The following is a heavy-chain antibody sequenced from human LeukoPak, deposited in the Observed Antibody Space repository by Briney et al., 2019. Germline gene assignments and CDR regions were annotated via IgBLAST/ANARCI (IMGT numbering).Heavy chain of an antibody. Sequence: SVKVSCKASGGTFSSYAISWVRQAPGQGLEWMGGIIPIFGTANYAQKFQGRVTITTDESTGTAYMELSSLRSGDTAVYYCAGQGGIVATILFYWGQGTLVTVSS. D-gene: IGHD5-12*01. CDR3: AGQGGIVATILFY. CDR2: IIPIFGTA. V-gene: IGHV1-69*05. J-gene: IGHJ4*02. CDR1: GGTFSSYA.